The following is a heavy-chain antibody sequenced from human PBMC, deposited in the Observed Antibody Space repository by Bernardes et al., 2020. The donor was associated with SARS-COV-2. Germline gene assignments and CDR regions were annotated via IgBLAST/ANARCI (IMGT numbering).Heavy chain of an antibody. CDR2: ISYEGSIQ. V-gene: IGHV3-30*18. J-gene: IGHJ6*02. D-gene: IGHD2-2*01. Sequence: GGSLILSCEASGFTFHNFGMHWVRQAPGQGLEWVAVISYEGSIQHYADSVKGRFTISRDSSKNTVYLQMNTLRPEDTAVYYCAKLRSVLWIHPYYNAMDAWGQGTTVTVSS. CDR3: AKLRSVLWIHPYYNAMDA. CDR1: GFTFHNFG.